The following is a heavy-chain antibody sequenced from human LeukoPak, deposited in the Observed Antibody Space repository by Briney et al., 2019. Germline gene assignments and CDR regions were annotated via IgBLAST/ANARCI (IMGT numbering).Heavy chain of an antibody. CDR2: ISYDGGNK. CDR1: GFTFSSYG. Sequence: GGSLRLSCAASGFTFSSYGMHWVREAPGKGLEWVAVISYDGGNKYYADSVKGRFTISRDNSKNTLYLQMNTLRVEDTAVYYCTRDLMDYDVSTGLHHYYMDVWGQGTTVTVSS. V-gene: IGHV3-33*05. CDR3: TRDLMDYDVSTGLHHYYMDV. J-gene: IGHJ6*02. D-gene: IGHD3-9*01.